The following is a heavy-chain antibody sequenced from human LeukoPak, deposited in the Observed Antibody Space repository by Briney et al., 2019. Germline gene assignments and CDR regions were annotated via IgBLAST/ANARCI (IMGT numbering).Heavy chain of an antibody. V-gene: IGHV5-51*01. CDR2: INPGDSDT. J-gene: IGHJ5*02. CDR1: GYRFTNYW. Sequence: GESLKISCATSGYRFTNYWIGWVRQMPGKGLEFMGIINPGDSDTRYSPSLQGQVTISADKSFSAAYLQFHSLKASDTAMYYCARHATTGFTVNRFDPWGQGTLVTVFS. CDR3: ARHATTGFTVNRFDP. D-gene: IGHD1-26*01.